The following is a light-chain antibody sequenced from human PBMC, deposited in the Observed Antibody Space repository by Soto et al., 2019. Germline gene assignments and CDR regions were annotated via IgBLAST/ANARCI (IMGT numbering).Light chain of an antibody. J-gene: IGKJ2*01. Sequence: DIQLTQSPSFLSASVGDRVTITCRASQGISSYLAWYQQKPGKAPKLLIYAASTLQSGVPSRFSGSESGTEFTLTISSLQPEDFATYYCQQLNSYPLFFGQGTKLEI. CDR3: QQLNSYPLF. CDR2: AAS. V-gene: IGKV1-9*01. CDR1: QGISSY.